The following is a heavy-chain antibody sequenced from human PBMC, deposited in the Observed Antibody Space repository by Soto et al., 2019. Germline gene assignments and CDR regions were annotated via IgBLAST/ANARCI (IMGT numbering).Heavy chain of an antibody. CDR1: GYTFTGYY. J-gene: IGHJ6*02. CDR2: INPNSGGT. Sequence: ASVEVSCKASGYTFTGYYMHWVRQAPGQGLEWMGWINPNSGGTNYAQKFQGWVTMTRDTSISTAYMELSRLRSDDTAMYYCARDWVDTVVVPAPRNYYGMDVWGQGTTVTVSS. CDR3: ARDWVDTVVVPAPRNYYGMDV. D-gene: IGHD2-2*03. V-gene: IGHV1-2*04.